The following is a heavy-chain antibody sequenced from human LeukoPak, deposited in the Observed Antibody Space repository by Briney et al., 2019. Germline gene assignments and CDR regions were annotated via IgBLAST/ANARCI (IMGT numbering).Heavy chain of an antibody. CDR1: GFTFSNAW. CDR3: TTGGYYFPY. CDR2: IKSKPDGGTT. D-gene: IGHD3-10*01. V-gene: IGHV3-15*01. Sequence: GESLRLSCAGSGFTFSNAWMNWVRQAPGKGREWLGRIKSKPDGGTTDYAAPVKGRLTISRDDSKNTVYLQMNSLKTEDTAVYYCTTGGYYFPYWGQGTLVTVSS. J-gene: IGHJ4*02.